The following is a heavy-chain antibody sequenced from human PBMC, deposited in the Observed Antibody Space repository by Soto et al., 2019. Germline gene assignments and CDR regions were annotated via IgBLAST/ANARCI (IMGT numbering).Heavy chain of an antibody. Sequence: GSLRLSCAASGFTFSSYGMHWVRQAPGKGLEWVAVIWYDGSNKYYADSVKGRFTISRDNSKNTLYLQMNSLRAEDTAVYYCARDRFQWLVKRYYYGMDVWGQGTTVTVSS. D-gene: IGHD6-19*01. CDR1: GFTFSSYG. J-gene: IGHJ6*02. CDR2: IWYDGSNK. CDR3: ARDRFQWLVKRYYYGMDV. V-gene: IGHV3-33*01.